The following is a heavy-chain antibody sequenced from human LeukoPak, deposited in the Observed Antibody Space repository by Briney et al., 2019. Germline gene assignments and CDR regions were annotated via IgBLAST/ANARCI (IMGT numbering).Heavy chain of an antibody. CDR1: GESISSGGNY. V-gene: IGHV4-31*03. CDR2: IYYSGST. D-gene: IGHD5-12*01. J-gene: IGHJ4*02. Sequence: SETLSLTCTVSGESISSGGNYWSWLGQHPGKGLEWIGYIYYSGSTYYNPSLKSRLTISVDTSNNQFSLKLSSVTAADTAVYYCARWGNSGYASGYFDYWGQGSLVTVSS. CDR3: ARWGNSGYASGYFDY.